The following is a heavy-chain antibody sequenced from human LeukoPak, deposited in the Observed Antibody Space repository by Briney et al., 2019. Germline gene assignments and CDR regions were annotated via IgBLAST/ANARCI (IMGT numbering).Heavy chain of an antibody. D-gene: IGHD1-14*01. Sequence: PSETLSLTCAVDGGSFSGYYWSWVRHPPRKGLEWNGEIVHIGSTNYNPYLKSRVTISVDPSKNLFSLKLSSVTAADTAVYYCARLGRRWFDPWGQGTLVTVSS. CDR3: ARLGRRWFDP. J-gene: IGHJ5*02. CDR2: IVHIGST. CDR1: GGSFSGYY. V-gene: IGHV4-34*12.